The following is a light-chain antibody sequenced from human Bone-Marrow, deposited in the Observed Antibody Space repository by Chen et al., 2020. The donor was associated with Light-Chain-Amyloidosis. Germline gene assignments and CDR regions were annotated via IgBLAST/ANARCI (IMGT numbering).Light chain of an antibody. CDR2: RDT. V-gene: IGLV3-25*03. CDR1: DLPTKY. J-gene: IGLJ2*01. Sequence: SNELTQPPSVSLSSGQTARITCSGDDLPTKYAYWYQQKPGQAPVLVIHRDTERPSGISERFSGSSSGTTATLTISGVQAEDEADYHCQSADSSGTYEVIFGGGTKLTVL. CDR3: QSADSSGTYEVI.